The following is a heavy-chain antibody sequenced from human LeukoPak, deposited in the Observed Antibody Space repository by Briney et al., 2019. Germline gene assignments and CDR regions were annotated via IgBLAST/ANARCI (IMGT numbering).Heavy chain of an antibody. CDR3: ARDPPGIAASVSGG. CDR1: GFAFGDYG. J-gene: IGHJ4*02. CDR2: INRKGNSA. V-gene: IGHV3-20*04. Sequence: GGSLRLSCVASGFAFGDYGMSWVRQIPGKGLEWLSGINRKGNSASYGDSVKGRFTMSRDNGKSSLYLQMDSLGVEDTALYFCARDPPGIAASVSGGWGQGILVTVSS. D-gene: IGHD6-13*01.